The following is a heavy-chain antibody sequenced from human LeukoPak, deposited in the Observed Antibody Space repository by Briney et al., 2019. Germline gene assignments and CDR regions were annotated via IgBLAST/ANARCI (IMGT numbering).Heavy chain of an antibody. D-gene: IGHD3-22*01. CDR1: GGSISTYY. CDR2: IYTSGST. Sequence: SETLSLTCTVSGGSISTYYWSWIRQPAGKGLEWIGRIYTSGSTNYNPSLKSRVTISVDTSKNQFSLKLSSVTAADTAVYFCARGPYSYDSSGAFDIWGQGTMVTVSS. V-gene: IGHV4-4*07. J-gene: IGHJ3*02. CDR3: ARGPYSYDSSGAFDI.